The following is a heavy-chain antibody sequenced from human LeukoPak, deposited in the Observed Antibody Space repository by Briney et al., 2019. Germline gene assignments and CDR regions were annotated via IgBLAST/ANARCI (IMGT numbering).Heavy chain of an antibody. CDR1: GYTFTSYG. D-gene: IGHD2-2*01. V-gene: IGHV1-18*01. J-gene: IGHJ5*02. CDR2: ISAYNGNT. CDR3: ARDLIPRLPAAIPWFDP. Sequence: ASVKVSCKASGYTFTSYGISWVRQAPGQGLEWMGWISAYNGNTNYAQKLQGRVTMTTDTSTSTAYMELRSLRSDDTAVYYCARDLIPRLPAAIPWFDPWGQGTLVTVSS.